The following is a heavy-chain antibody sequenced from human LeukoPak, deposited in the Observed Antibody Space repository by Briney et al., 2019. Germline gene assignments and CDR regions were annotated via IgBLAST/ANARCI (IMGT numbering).Heavy chain of an antibody. V-gene: IGHV3-21*01. Sequence: GGSLRLSCAASGFTFSSYSMNWVRQAPGKGLEWVSSISSSSSYIYYADSVKGRFTISRDNAKNSLYLQMNSPRAEDTAVYYCARTRGTMIVGDFDYWGQGTLVTVSS. CDR2: ISSSSSYI. D-gene: IGHD3-22*01. CDR3: ARTRGTMIVGDFDY. CDR1: GFTFSSYS. J-gene: IGHJ4*02.